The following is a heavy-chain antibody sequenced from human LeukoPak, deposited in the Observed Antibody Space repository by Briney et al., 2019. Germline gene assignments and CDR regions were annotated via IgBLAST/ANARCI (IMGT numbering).Heavy chain of an antibody. CDR2: IYTSGST. J-gene: IGHJ4*02. Sequence: SETLSLTCTVSGGSISSYYWSWIRQPAGKGLEWIGRIYTSGSTNHNPSLKSRVTMSVDTSKNQFSLKLSSVTAADTAVYYCARAIVVVPAATFFDYWGQGTLVTVSS. V-gene: IGHV4-4*07. D-gene: IGHD2-2*01. CDR3: ARAIVVVPAATFFDY. CDR1: GGSISSYY.